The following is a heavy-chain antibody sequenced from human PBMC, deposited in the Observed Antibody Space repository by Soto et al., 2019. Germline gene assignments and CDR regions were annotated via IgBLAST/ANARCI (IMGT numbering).Heavy chain of an antibody. J-gene: IGHJ6*03. CDR3: GRAYYDFWSGYYYYYYYYMDV. CDR2: INAGNGNT. D-gene: IGHD3-3*01. Sequence: ASVKVSCKASGYTFTSYAMHWVRQAPGQRLEWMGWINAGNGNTKYSQKYQGRVTITRDTSASTAYMELNSLKTEDKAVYNRGRAYYDFWSGYYYYYYYYMDVWGKGTTVTVSS. CDR1: GYTFTSYA. V-gene: IGHV1-3*01.